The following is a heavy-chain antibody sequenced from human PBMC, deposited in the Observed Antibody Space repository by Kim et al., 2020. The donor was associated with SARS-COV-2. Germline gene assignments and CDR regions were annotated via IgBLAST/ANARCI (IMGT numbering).Heavy chain of an antibody. CDR1: GGSISSGGYY. D-gene: IGHD3-10*01. CDR2: IYYSGST. V-gene: IGHV4-31*03. Sequence: SETLSLTCTVSGGSISSGGYYWSWIRQHPGKGLEWIGYIYYSGSTYYNPSLKSRVTISVDTSKNQFSLKLSSVTAADTAVYYCARDRTLDGSEIGFDPWGQGTLVTVSS. J-gene: IGHJ5*02. CDR3: ARDRTLDGSEIGFDP.